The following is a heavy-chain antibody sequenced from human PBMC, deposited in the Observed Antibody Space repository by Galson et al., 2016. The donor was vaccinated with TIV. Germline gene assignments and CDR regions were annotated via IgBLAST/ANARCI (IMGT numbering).Heavy chain of an antibody. V-gene: IGHV4-59*01. CDR1: GGSISSYY. J-gene: IGHJ2*01. CDR3: ARDFTDSSGYYHTHWYFDL. Sequence: ETLSPTCTVSGGSISSYYWSWIRQPPGKGLEWIGYIYYSGSTNYNPSLKSRFPISVHTSKNPFSLKLSSVTAADTAVYYCARDFTDSSGYYHTHWYFDLWGRGTLVTVSS. CDR2: IYYSGST. D-gene: IGHD3-22*01.